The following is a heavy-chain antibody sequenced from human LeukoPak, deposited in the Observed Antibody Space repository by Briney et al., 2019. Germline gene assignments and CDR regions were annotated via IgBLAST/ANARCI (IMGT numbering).Heavy chain of an antibody. CDR2: IYYIGST. V-gene: IGHV4-39*02. CDR1: GGSLSSSIYY. Sequence: PETLSLTCTVSGGSLSSSIYYWGWIRQPPGTGLEWIGSIYYIGSTYYNPSLKSRVTISVDTSKTHFSLNLTSVTAADTAVYYCARGGAFNGFDIWGQGTRVTVSS. D-gene: IGHD3-3*02. CDR3: ARGGAFNGFDI. J-gene: IGHJ3*02.